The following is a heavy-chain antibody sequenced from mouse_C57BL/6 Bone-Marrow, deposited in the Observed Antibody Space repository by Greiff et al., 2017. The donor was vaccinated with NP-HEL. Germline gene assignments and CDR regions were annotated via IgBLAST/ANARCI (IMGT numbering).Heavy chain of an antibody. D-gene: IGHD1-1*01. Sequence: LQESGAELVRPGTSVKVSCKASGYAFTNYLIEWVKQRPGQGLEWIGVINPGSGGTNYNEKFKGKATLTADKSSSTAYMQLSSLTSEDSAVYFCARESSYDAMDYWGQGTSVTVSS. CDR3: ARESSYDAMDY. CDR1: GYAFTNYL. V-gene: IGHV1-54*01. CDR2: INPGSGGT. J-gene: IGHJ4*01.